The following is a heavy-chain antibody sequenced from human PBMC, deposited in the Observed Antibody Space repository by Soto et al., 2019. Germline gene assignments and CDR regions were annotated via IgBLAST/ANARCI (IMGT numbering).Heavy chain of an antibody. CDR1: GGSFTGYY. V-gene: IGHV4-34*01. J-gene: IGHJ4*02. Sequence: QVQLQQWGAGLLKPSETLSLTCAVNGGSFTGYYGAWIRQSPDKEQEWIGAITHSGTTKYNQSLKSRVTISVDTSNKPFSLKLSSVTAADTGMYDCARCGGNTWYYFDSWGQGTVVTVSS. D-gene: IGHD1-1*01. CDR2: ITHSGTT. CDR3: ARCGGNTWYYFDS.